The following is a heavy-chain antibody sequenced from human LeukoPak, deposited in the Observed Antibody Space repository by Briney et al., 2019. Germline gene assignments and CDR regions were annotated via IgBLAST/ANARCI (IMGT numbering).Heavy chain of an antibody. J-gene: IGHJ4*02. D-gene: IGHD2-15*01. CDR3: AKTYCSGGSCYVTDY. CDR1: VFLFRSYG. CDR2: ISYGGSIK. Sequence: PGGSLRLSCAASVFLFRSYGMQWVRQAPGRGVEWVAVISYGGSIKYYVDYVKGRFTISRDNSKNTLSLQMNSRRAEDTAVYYCAKTYCSGGSCYVTDYWGQGTLVTVSS. V-gene: IGHV3-30*18.